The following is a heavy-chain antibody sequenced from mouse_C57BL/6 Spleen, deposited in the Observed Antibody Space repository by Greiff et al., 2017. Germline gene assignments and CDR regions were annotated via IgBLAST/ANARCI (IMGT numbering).Heavy chain of an antibody. D-gene: IGHD2-5*01. V-gene: IGHV1-69*01. J-gene: IGHJ3*01. CDR2: IDPSASYT. CDR1: GYTFTSYW. CDR3: AQSLYSNSEAWFAD. Sequence: QVQLQQPGAELVMPGASVKLSCKASGYTFTSYWMHWVKQRPGQGLEWIGEIDPSASYTNYNQKFKGQSTLTVDTSSSTSYMQISSLTSEDSAVYYCAQSLYSNSEAWFADWGKGTLVTVSA.